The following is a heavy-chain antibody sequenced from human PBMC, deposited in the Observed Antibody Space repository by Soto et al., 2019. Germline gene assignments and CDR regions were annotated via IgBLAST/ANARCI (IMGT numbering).Heavy chain of an antibody. V-gene: IGHV4-59*02. CDR2: VHYSGTT. J-gene: IGHJ3*01. CDR3: ATGSASSQSDAFDL. Sequence: QVQLQGSGPGLVKTSETLSLTCSVFGGSVSSYYWTWMRQPPGTGLEWTGYVHYSGTTNYSPSLRSRVIMSVDTSKNHCSVHLISVTAADTGVYYCATGSASSQSDAFDLCARGTMVTVSS. CDR1: GGSVSSYY. D-gene: IGHD2-15*01.